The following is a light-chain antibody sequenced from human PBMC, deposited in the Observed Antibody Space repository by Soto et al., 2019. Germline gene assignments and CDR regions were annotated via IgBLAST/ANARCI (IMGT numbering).Light chain of an antibody. CDR2: DVT. J-gene: IGLJ2*01. CDR3: SSYTTSTTLI. Sequence: QSALTQPASVSGSLGQSITISCTGTSSDVGRYKLVSWYQQHPGKAPKLMIYDVTNRPSGVSNRFSGSKSGNTASLTISGLQAEDEADYYCSSYTTSTTLIFGGGTNLTVL. V-gene: IGLV2-14*03. CDR1: SSDVGRYKL.